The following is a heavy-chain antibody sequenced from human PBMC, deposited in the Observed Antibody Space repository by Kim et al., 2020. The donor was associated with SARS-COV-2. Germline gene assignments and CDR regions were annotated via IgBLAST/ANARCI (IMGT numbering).Heavy chain of an antibody. CDR2: IDCGNGNT. CDR3: LWGFYFDY. CDR1: GHFFTRDS. Sequence: SVKVSCKTSGHFFTRDSIHWVRQAPGQGLEWMGGIDCGNGNTIYSQKFQGRVTFTTDTSASTAYMELSFLRSEDSAVYYCLWGFYFDYWGQGTLVTVSS. J-gene: IGHJ4*02. V-gene: IGHV1-3*01. D-gene: IGHD1-26*01.